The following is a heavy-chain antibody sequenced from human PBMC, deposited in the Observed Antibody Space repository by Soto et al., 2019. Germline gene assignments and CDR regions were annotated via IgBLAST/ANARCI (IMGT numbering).Heavy chain of an antibody. Sequence: VESGGGLVQPGGSLRLSCASSGFTFSRHWMHWVRQAPGKGLEWVARVNDDGSSTAYGDSVRGRFTISRDNAKNTLYLQMDSLKTEDTAVYYCARDLITASGGPNWYFDLWGRGTLVTVSS. CDR2: VNDDGSST. CDR1: GFTFSRHW. V-gene: IGHV3-74*01. J-gene: IGHJ2*01. D-gene: IGHD1-20*01. CDR3: ARDLITASGGPNWYFDL.